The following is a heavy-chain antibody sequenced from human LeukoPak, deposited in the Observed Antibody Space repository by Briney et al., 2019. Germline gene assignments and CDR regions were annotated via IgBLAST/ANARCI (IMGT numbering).Heavy chain of an antibody. D-gene: IGHD3-10*01. CDR2: INPNSGGT. CDR1: GYTFTGYY. CDR3: AXXPTYYYGSGSYFDY. Sequence: ASVKVSCKASGYTFTGYYMHWVRQAPGQGLEWMGWINPNSGGTNYAQKFQGRVTMTRDTSISTAYMELSRLRSDDTAVYYCAXXPTYYYGSGSYFDYWGQGTLVTVSS. V-gene: IGHV1-2*02. J-gene: IGHJ4*02.